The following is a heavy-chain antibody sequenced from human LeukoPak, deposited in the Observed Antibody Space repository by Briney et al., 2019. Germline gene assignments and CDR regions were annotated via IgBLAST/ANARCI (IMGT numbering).Heavy chain of an antibody. V-gene: IGHV3-21*01. CDR1: GFTFSSYW. D-gene: IGHD6-6*01. Sequence: GGSLRLSCAASGFTFSSYWMSWVRQAPGKGLEWVSSISSSSSYIYYADSVKGRFTISRDNAKNSLYLQMNSLRAEDTAVYYCARDSEQLVFDDNTIDYWGQGTLVTVSS. CDR2: ISSSSSYI. CDR3: ARDSEQLVFDDNTIDY. J-gene: IGHJ4*02.